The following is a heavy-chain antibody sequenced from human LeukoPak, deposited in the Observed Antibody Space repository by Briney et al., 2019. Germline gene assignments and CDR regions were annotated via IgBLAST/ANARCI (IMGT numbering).Heavy chain of an antibody. CDR1: GYTFTSYY. V-gene: IGHV1-46*01. D-gene: IGHD2-2*01. CDR3: ARDEGCSSTSCLFDY. J-gene: IGHJ4*02. CDR2: INPSGGST. Sequence: VASVKVSCKASGYTFTSYYMHWMRQAPGQGLEWMGIINPSGGSTNYAQKFQGRVTMTRDMSTSTVYMELSSLRSEDTAVYYCARDEGCSSTSCLFDYWGQGTLVTVSS.